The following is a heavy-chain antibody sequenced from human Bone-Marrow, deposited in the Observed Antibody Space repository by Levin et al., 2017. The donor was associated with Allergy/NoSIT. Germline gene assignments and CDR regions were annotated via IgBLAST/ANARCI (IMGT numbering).Heavy chain of an antibody. CDR1: GFTFNNAW. V-gene: IGHV3-15*01. CDR3: THAWTPFYFYGVDV. CDR2: IKSRADGGTT. J-gene: IGHJ6*02. D-gene: IGHD3/OR15-3a*01. Sequence: PGGSLRLSCAASGFTFNNAWMNWVRQAPGQGLEWVGRIKSRADGGTTDYAAPLKGRFTISRDDSKNTLLLQMNSLITEDTAVYYCTHAWTPFYFYGVDVWGQGTTVTVSS.